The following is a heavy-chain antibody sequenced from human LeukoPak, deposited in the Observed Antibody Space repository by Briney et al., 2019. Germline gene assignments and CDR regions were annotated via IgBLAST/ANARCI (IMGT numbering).Heavy chain of an antibody. CDR3: ASHSSSWPVFDY. CDR1: GGSISSYY. Sequence: SEPLTLTCTVSGGSISSYYGSWLRQPPGKGLEWIGYIYYSGSTNYNPSLKSRVTISVDTSKNQFSLKLSSVTAADTAVYFCASHSSSWPVFDYWGQGTLVTVSS. J-gene: IGHJ4*02. V-gene: IGHV4-59*01. D-gene: IGHD6-13*01. CDR2: IYYSGST.